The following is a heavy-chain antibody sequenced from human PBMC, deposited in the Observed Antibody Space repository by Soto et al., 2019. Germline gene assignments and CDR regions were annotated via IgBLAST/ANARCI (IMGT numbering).Heavy chain of an antibody. CDR3: ARHGSISSPYYYYYGMDV. CDR2: IYPGDSDT. CDR1: GYSFTSYW. D-gene: IGHD3-3*02. Sequence: RGESLKLSCEGAGYSFTSYWIGWVRQMPGKGLEWMGIIYPGDSDTRYSPSFQGQVTISADKSISTAYLQWSSLKASDTAMYYCARHGSISSPYYYYYGMDVWGQGTTVTVSS. V-gene: IGHV5-51*01. J-gene: IGHJ6*02.